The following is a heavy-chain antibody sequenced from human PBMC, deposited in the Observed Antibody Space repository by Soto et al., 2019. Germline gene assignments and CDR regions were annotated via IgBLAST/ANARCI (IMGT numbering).Heavy chain of an antibody. CDR1: GGSISISSHS. CDR2: IYYTEST. D-gene: IGHD3-10*01. V-gene: IGHV4-39*01. Sequence: PSETLSLTCSASGGSISISSHSWCWIRQSPGKGLEWIVTIYYTESTYYNPSLKSRVTISVDTSKNQFSLRLSSVTAADTAVYYCARRNVGSGMCYFDYWGQGTLVTVSS. CDR3: ARRNVGSGMCYFDY. J-gene: IGHJ4*02.